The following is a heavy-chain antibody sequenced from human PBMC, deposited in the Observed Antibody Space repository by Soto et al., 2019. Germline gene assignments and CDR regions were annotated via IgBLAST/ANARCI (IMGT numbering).Heavy chain of an antibody. Sequence: GASVKVSCKASGYSISAYYIHWVRQAPGQGLEWMGWIDPKNGGTVSAQKFQGRLTMTRDRSINTVYMDLSGLTSDDTALYYCGRDDYGIFPYWGQGSLVTVSS. J-gene: IGHJ4*02. CDR3: GRDDYGIFPY. CDR2: IDPKNGGT. CDR1: GYSISAYY. D-gene: IGHD3-10*01. V-gene: IGHV1-2*02.